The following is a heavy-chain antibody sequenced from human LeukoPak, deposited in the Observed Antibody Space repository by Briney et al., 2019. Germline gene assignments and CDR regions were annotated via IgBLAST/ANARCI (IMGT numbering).Heavy chain of an antibody. CDR3: ARDSDSGYGPFAS. V-gene: IGHV3-53*01. D-gene: IGHD5-12*01. CDR2: IHSGGTT. Sequence: GGSLRLSXXASGXTVSNNYMSWVRQAPGKGLEWVSLIHSGGTTNYADSVQGRFAISRDNSKTTVYLHMNSLRAEDTAVYYCARDSDSGYGPFASWGQGTLVTVSS. J-gene: IGHJ4*02. CDR1: GXTVSNNY.